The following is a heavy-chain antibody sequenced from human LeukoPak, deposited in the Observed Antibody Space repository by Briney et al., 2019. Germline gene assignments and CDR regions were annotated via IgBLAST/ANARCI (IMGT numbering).Heavy chain of an antibody. Sequence: SETLSLTCTVSGGSMTTYYWSWIRQPPGKVLEWIGYIYYSGSTNYNPSLTSRVTISIDTSKNEFSLKLTSVTAADTAVYFCAREANYYGSGSYFEGTFDYWGQGSLVTVSS. D-gene: IGHD3-10*01. J-gene: IGHJ4*02. CDR3: AREANYYGSGSYFEGTFDY. V-gene: IGHV4-59*01. CDR2: IYYSGST. CDR1: GGSMTTYY.